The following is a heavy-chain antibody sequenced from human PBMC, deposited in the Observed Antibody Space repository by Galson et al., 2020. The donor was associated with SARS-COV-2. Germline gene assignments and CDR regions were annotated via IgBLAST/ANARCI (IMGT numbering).Heavy chain of an antibody. Sequence: SETLSLTCTVSGGSISSSSYYWGWIRQPPGKGLEWIGSIYYSWSTYYNPSLKSRVTISVDTSKNQVSLKLSSVTAADTAVYYCARDSGESTRITIFGVVILTWFDPWGQGTLVTVSS. CDR3: ARDSGESTRITIFGVVILTWFDP. CDR2: IYYSWST. D-gene: IGHD3-3*01. V-gene: IGHV4-39*07. J-gene: IGHJ5*02. CDR1: GGSISSSSYY.